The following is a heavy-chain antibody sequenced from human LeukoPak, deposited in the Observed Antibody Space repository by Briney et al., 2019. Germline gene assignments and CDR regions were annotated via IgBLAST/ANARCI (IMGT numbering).Heavy chain of an antibody. V-gene: IGHV4-59*01. J-gene: IGHJ4*02. CDR2: IYYSGYT. CDR3: ARDPGDY. CDR1: GGSISSYY. Sequence: SETLSLTCTVSGGSISSYYWTWIRQPPGKGLEWIGYIYYSGYTNYSPSLKRRVTTSVDTSKNQFSLKLSSVTAADTAVYYCARDPGDYWGQGTLVTISS.